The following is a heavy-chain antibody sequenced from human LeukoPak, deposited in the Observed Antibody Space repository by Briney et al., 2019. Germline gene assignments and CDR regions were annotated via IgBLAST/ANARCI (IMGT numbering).Heavy chain of an antibody. CDR3: AELGITMIGGV. J-gene: IGHJ6*04. D-gene: IGHD3-10*02. CDR2: FSSSSDYI. V-gene: IGHV3-21*01. Sequence: KPGGSLRLSCAASGFTLSYYSMNWVRQAPGKGLEWVSSFSSSSDYIKYADSVKGRFTISRDNAKNSLDLQMTSLRAEDTAVYYCAELGITMIGGVWGEGTTVTISS. CDR1: GFTLSYYS.